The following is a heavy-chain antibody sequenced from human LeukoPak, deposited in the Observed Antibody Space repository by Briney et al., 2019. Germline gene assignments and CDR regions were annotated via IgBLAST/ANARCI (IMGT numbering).Heavy chain of an antibody. J-gene: IGHJ5*02. CDR2: IYPDDSDT. V-gene: IGHV5-51*01. D-gene: IGHD3-22*01. CDR3: ASGGYYYDSSGSEKINWFDP. Sequence: GESLKISYKGSGYSFTSYWIGWVRQMPGKGLEWMGIIYPDDSDTRYSPSFQGQVTISADKSISTAYLQWSSLKASDTAMYYCASGGYYYDSSGSEKINWFDPWGQGTLVTVSS. CDR1: GYSFTSYW.